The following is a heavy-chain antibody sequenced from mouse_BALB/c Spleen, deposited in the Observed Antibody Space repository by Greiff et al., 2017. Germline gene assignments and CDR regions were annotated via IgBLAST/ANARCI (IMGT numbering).Heavy chain of an antibody. CDR2: ISSGGSYT. V-gene: IGHV5-6*01. CDR3: ASPCDGDYYAMDY. Sequence: EVQVVESGGDLVKPGGSLKLSCAASGFTFSSYGMSWVRQTPDKRLEWVATISSGGSYTYYPDSVKGRFTISRDNAKNTLYLQMSSLKSEDTAMYYCASPCDGDYYAMDYWGQGTSVTVSS. CDR1: GFTFSSYG. J-gene: IGHJ4*01.